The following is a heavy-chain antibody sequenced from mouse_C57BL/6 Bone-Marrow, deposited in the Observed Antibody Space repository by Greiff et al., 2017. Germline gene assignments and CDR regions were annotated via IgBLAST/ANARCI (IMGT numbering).Heavy chain of an antibody. V-gene: IGHV1-81*01. D-gene: IGHD2-5*01. CDR2: IYPRSGNT. Sequence: QVHVKQSGAELARPGASVKLSCKASGYTFTSYGISWVKQRTGQGLEWIGEIYPRSGNTYYNEKFKGKATLTADKSFSTAYMELRSLTSEDSAVYFCARSAYSNYVGYFDVWGTGTTVTVSS. CDR1: GYTFTSYG. J-gene: IGHJ1*03. CDR3: ARSAYSNYVGYFDV.